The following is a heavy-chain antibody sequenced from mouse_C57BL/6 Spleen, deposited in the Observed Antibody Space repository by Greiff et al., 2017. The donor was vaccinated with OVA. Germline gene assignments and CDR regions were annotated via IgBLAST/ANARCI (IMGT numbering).Heavy chain of an antibody. CDR1: GFSLTSYG. CDR2: IWRGGST. D-gene: IGHD2-4*01. CDR3: AKEIYYDYDVPLFDY. Sequence: VQLQESGPGLVQPSQSLSITCTVSGFSLTSYGVHWVRQSPGKGLEWLGVIWRGGSTDYNAAFMSRLSITKDNSKSQVFFKMNSLQADNTAIYYSAKEIYYDYDVPLFDYWGQGTTLTVSS. V-gene: IGHV2-5*01. J-gene: IGHJ2*01.